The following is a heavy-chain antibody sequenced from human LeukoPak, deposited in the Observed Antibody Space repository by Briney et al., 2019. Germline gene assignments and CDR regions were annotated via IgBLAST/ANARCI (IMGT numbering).Heavy chain of an antibody. CDR2: IYYSGST. V-gene: IGHV4-30-4*08. Sequence: SETLSLTCTVSGGSISSGDYYWSWIRQPPGKGLEWIGYIYYSGSTYCNPSLKSRVTISVDTSKNQFSLKLSSVTAADTAVYYCARCYDSSGYYLNAFDIWGQGTMVTVSS. CDR3: ARCYDSSGYYLNAFDI. J-gene: IGHJ3*02. D-gene: IGHD3-22*01. CDR1: GGSISSGDYY.